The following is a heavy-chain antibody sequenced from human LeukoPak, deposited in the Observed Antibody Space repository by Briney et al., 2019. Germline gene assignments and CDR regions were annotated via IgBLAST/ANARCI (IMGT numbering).Heavy chain of an antibody. CDR2: THSDGTT. CDR1: GFTVSNNF. D-gene: IGHD3-10*01. Sequence: GGSLRLSCAVSGFTVSNNFMNWVRQAPGKGLEWVSVTHSDGTTDFADSVQGRFTISRDNSKKTLYLQMNSMRDEDTAVDYCVSPSSLDGSLPYSIDYWGQGTLVTVSS. CDR3: VSPSSLDGSLPYSIDY. J-gene: IGHJ4*02. V-gene: IGHV3-66*01.